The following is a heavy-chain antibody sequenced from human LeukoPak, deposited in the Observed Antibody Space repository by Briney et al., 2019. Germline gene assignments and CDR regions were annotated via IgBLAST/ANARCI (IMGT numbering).Heavy chain of an antibody. CDR2: IVVGSGNT. V-gene: IGHV1-58*02. CDR1: GFTFTSSA. J-gene: IGHJ3*02. CDR3: AVGVRLSAFDI. Sequence: TSVKVSCKASGFTFTSSAMQWVRQARGQRLEWIGWIVVGSGNTNYAQKFQETVTITRARSTSTTYMELISQRSERPSVYYCAVGVRLSAFDIWGQGTMVTVSS. D-gene: IGHD3-16*02.